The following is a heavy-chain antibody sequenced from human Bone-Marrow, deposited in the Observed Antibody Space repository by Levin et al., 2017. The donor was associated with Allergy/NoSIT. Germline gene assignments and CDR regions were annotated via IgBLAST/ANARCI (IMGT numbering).Heavy chain of an antibody. V-gene: IGHV1-18*01. Sequence: GESLKISCKTAGYTFTSYSIHWVRKAPGQGLEWVGYITTYNGKVNYAQKFQGRDTLTTDTSSNAAYMEMGSLTYDDTAVYYCARGDAKDNWGQGTLVTVSS. J-gene: IGHJ4*02. CDR3: ARGDAKDN. CDR2: ITTYNGKV. CDR1: GYTFTSYS.